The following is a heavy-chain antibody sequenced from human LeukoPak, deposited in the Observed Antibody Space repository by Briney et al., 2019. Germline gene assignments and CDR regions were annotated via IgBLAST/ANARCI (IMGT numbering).Heavy chain of an antibody. CDR2: ISYDGSNK. Sequence: GGSLRLSCAASGFTFSSFGMHWVRQAPGKGLEWVAVISYDGSNKYYADSVKGRFTISRDNSKNTLYLQMNSLRAEDTAVYYCARDFIRQQLVRQGYYYYGMDVWGQGTTVTVSS. CDR3: ARDFIRQQLVRQGYYYYGMDV. V-gene: IGHV3-30*19. CDR1: GFTFSSFG. J-gene: IGHJ6*02. D-gene: IGHD6-13*01.